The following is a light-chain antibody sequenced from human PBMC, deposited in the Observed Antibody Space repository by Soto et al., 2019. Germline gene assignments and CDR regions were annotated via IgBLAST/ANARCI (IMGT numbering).Light chain of an antibody. CDR2: RVN. Sequence: QSVLTQPASVSGSLGQSITISCSGSDNDFVSWYQHAPGKAPRMLLYRVNYRPSGISHRFSGSQSGDTASLTISGLQAEDESDYYCSAYSRKYHVVFGGGTKLTVL. V-gene: IGLV2-14*01. J-gene: IGLJ3*02. CDR3: SAYSRKYHVV. CDR1: DNDF.